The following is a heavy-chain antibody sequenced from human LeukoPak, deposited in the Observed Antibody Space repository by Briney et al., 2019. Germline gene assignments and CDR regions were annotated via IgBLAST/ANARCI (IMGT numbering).Heavy chain of an antibody. CDR1: GFTFSGSA. CDR3: TRQDGYNIDGFDY. Sequence: GGSLRLSCAASGFTFSGSAMHWVRQASGKGLEWVGRIRSKANSYATAYAASVKGRFTISRDDSKNTAYPQMNSLRTEDTAVYYCTRQDGYNIDGFDYWGQGTLVTVSS. CDR2: IRSKANSYAT. D-gene: IGHD5-24*01. J-gene: IGHJ4*02. V-gene: IGHV3-73*01.